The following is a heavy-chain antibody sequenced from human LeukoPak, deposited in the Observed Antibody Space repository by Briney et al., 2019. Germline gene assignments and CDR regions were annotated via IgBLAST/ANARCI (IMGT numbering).Heavy chain of an antibody. D-gene: IGHD7-27*01. CDR3: ARGRASNWGNYYYYGMDV. J-gene: IGHJ6*02. CDR1: GGSISSYY. CDR2: INHSGST. Sequence: SETLSLTCTVSGGSISSYYWSWIRQPPGKGLEWIGEINHSGSTNYNPSLKSRVTISVDTSKNQFSLKLSSVTAADTAVYYCARGRASNWGNYYYYGMDVWGQGTTVTVSS. V-gene: IGHV4-34*01.